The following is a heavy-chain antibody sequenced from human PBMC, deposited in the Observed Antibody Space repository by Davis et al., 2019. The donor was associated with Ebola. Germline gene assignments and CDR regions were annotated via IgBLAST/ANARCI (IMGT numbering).Heavy chain of an antibody. CDR1: GGSISSYY. Sequence: GSLRLSCTVSGGSISSYYWSWIRQPPGKGLEWIGYIYYSGSTNYNPSLKSRVTISVDTSKNQFSLKLRSVTAADTAVYYCARGKTYSVYWGQGTLVTVSS. J-gene: IGHJ4*02. CDR3: ARGKTYSVY. CDR2: IYYSGST. V-gene: IGHV4-59*01.